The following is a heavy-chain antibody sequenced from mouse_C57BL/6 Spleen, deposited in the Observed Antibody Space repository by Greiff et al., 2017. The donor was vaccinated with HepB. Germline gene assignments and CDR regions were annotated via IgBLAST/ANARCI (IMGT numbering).Heavy chain of an antibody. J-gene: IGHJ3*01. CDR1: GYTFTDYE. CDR2: IDPETGGT. D-gene: IGHD2-5*01. CDR3: TRGDYSNGGFAY. V-gene: IGHV1-15*01. Sequence: VQLQQSGAELVRPGASVTLSCKASGYTFTDYEMHWVKQTPVHGLEWIGAIDPETGGTAYNQKFKGKAILTADKSSSTAYMELRSLTSEDSAVYYCTRGDYSNGGFAYWGQGTLVTVSA.